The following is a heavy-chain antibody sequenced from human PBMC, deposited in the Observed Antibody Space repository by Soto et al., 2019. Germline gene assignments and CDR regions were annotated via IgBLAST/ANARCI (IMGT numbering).Heavy chain of an antibody. J-gene: IGHJ6*02. Sequence: SETLSLTCTVSGGSISSGGYYWSWIRQHPGKGLEWIGYIYYSGSTYYNPSLKSRVTISVDTSKNQFSLKLSSVTAADTAVYYCARGDIVVVPAAIPYYYYYGMDVWGQGTTVTVSS. V-gene: IGHV4-31*03. CDR1: GGSISSGGYY. CDR3: ARGDIVVVPAAIPYYYYYGMDV. D-gene: IGHD2-2*01. CDR2: IYYSGST.